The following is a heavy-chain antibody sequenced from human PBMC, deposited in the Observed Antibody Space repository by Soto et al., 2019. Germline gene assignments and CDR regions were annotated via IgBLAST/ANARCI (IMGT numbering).Heavy chain of an antibody. V-gene: IGHV1-18*04. CDR3: ARDVDVWLSIAKNDY. CDR2: ISAYNGNT. CDR1: GYTFTSYG. Sequence: EASVKVSCKASGYTFTSYGISWVRQAPGQGLEWMGWISAYNGNTNYAQKLQGRVTMTTDTSTSTAYMELRSLRSDDTAVYYCARDVDVWLSIAKNDYWGQGTLVTVSS. D-gene: IGHD2-8*01. J-gene: IGHJ4*02.